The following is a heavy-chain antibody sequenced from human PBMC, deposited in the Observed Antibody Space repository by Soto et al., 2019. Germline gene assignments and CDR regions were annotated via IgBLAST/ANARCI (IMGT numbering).Heavy chain of an antibody. D-gene: IGHD2-2*01. V-gene: IGHV1-69*01. CDR2: IIPISGTA. J-gene: IGHJ6*02. CDR3: ARSQGSSTSLEIYYYYYYGMDV. Sequence: QVQLVQSGAEVKKPGSSVKVSCKASGGTFSSYAISWVXXXXGQXLEWMGGIIPISGTANYAQKFQGRVTITADESTSTAYMELSSLRSEDTAVYYCARSQGSSTSLEIYYYYYYGMDVWGQGTTVTVSS. CDR1: GGTFSSYA.